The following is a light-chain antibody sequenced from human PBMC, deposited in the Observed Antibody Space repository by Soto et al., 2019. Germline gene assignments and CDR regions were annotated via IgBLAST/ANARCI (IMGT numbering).Light chain of an antibody. CDR2: GAS. CDR3: QQYGSSPT. V-gene: IGKV3-20*01. J-gene: IGKJ5*01. CDR1: QSLSTSY. Sequence: EIVLTQSTGTLSLFPGERATLSCRASQSLSTSYLAWYQQKPGQALRLLIYGASNRAAGIPDRFSGIGSGTDFTLTISRLEPEDGSVYYCQQYGSSPTFGQGTRLDIK.